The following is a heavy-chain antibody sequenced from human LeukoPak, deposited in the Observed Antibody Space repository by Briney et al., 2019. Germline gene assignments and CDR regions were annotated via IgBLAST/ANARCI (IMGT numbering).Heavy chain of an antibody. Sequence: GGSLRLSCAASGFTFSSYWMSWVRQAPGKGLEWVANIKQDGSEKYYVDSVKGRFTISRDNAKNSLYLQMNSLRAEDTAVYYCARSIAAHYYYYYMDVWGKGTTVTVSS. V-gene: IGHV3-7*01. D-gene: IGHD6-6*01. CDR2: IKQDGSEK. CDR1: GFTFSSYW. J-gene: IGHJ6*03. CDR3: ARSIAAHYYYYYMDV.